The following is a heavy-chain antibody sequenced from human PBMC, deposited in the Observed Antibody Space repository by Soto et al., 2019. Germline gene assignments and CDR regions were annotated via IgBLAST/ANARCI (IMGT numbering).Heavy chain of an antibody. CDR1: GYTFTSYA. D-gene: IGHD5-18*01. Sequence: QVQLVQSGAEVKKPGASVKVSCKASGYTFTSYAMHWVRQAPGQRLEWMGWINAGNGNTKYSQKFQGRVTITRDTSASTAYMEQSSLRSEDTAVYYCARDPWIQLWSRHTGHYYGMDVWGQGTTVTVSS. CDR3: ARDPWIQLWSRHTGHYYGMDV. V-gene: IGHV1-3*01. J-gene: IGHJ6*02. CDR2: INAGNGNT.